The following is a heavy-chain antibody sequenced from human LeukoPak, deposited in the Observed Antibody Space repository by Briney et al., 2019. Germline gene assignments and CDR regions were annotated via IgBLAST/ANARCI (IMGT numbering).Heavy chain of an antibody. V-gene: IGHV4-38-2*01. CDR2: IYHSGNT. J-gene: IGHJ4*02. D-gene: IGHD1-26*01. Sequence: SETLSLTCAVSGYSISTGYHWGWIRQSPGTGLEWIGSIYHSGNTYYNPSLKSRVTISVDTSMNQFSLKLTSLTAADTAVYYCARGIVGATRGLFDYWGQGNLVTVSS. CDR1: GYSISTGYH. CDR3: ARGIVGATRGLFDY.